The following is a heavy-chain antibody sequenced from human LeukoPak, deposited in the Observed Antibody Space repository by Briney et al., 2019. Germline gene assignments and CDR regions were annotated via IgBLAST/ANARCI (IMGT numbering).Heavy chain of an antibody. CDR2: VWDDGSKN. D-gene: IGHD5-12*01. Sequence: GGSLRLSCAASEFTFSKFGMHWVRQTPGKGLEWVALVWDDGSKNYYADSVKGRFTISRDNSKDTLYLLLNSLRAEDTAVYYCAKDWSLGYGCLDYWGQGTLVTVSS. CDR3: AKDWSLGYGCLDY. V-gene: IGHV3-33*06. J-gene: IGHJ4*02. CDR1: EFTFSKFG.